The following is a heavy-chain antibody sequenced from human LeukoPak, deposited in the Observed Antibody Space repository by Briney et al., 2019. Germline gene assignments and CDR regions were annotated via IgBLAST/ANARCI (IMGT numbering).Heavy chain of an antibody. D-gene: IGHD1-26*01. CDR3: ARAYSGSYYDFY. V-gene: IGHV1-69*13. CDR1: GGTFSSYA. CDR2: IIPIFGTA. J-gene: IGHJ4*02. Sequence: SVKVSCRASGGTFSSYAISWVRQAPGQGLEWMGGIIPIFGTANYAQKFQGRVTITADESTSTAYMELSSLRSEDTAVYYCARAYSGSYYDFYWGQGTLVTVSS.